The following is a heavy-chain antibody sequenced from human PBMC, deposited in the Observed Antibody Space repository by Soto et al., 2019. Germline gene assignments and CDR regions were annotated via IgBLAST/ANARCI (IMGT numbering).Heavy chain of an antibody. D-gene: IGHD6-13*01. CDR3: ARSIAAAGAFDFDY. V-gene: IGHV4-59*01. CDR1: GGSISSYY. J-gene: IGHJ4*02. Sequence: NPSETLSLTCTVSGGSISSYYWSWLRQPPGKGLEWIGYIYYSGSTNYNPSLKSRVTISVDTSKNQFSLKLSSVTAADTAVYYCARSIAAAGAFDFDYWGQGTLLTVSS. CDR2: IYYSGST.